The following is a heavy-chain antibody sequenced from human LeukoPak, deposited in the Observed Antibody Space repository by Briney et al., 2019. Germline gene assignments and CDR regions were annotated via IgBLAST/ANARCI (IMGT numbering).Heavy chain of an antibody. CDR3: ARDTTGGGPYYYGMDV. D-gene: IGHD7-27*01. Sequence: GASVKVSCKASGYTFTSYDINWVRQATGQGLEWMGWMNPNSGNTGYAQKFRGRVTMTRDTSTSTVYMELSSLRSEDTAVYYCARDTTGGGPYYYGMDVWGQGTTVTVSS. CDR1: GYTFTSYD. CDR2: MNPNSGNT. J-gene: IGHJ6*02. V-gene: IGHV1-8*01.